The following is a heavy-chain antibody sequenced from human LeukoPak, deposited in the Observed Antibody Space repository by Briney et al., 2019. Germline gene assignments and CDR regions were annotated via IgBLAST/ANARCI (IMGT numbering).Heavy chain of an antibody. V-gene: IGHV3-30*04. CDR1: GFTFSSYA. D-gene: IGHD3-16*01. J-gene: IGHJ3*02. Sequence: PGRSLRLSCAASGFTFSSYAMHWVRQAPGKGLEWVAVISYDGSNKYYADSAKGRFTISRDNSKNTLYLQMNSLRAEDTAVYYCARDRGITLDDAFDIWGQGTMVTVSS. CDR3: ARDRGITLDDAFDI. CDR2: ISYDGSNK.